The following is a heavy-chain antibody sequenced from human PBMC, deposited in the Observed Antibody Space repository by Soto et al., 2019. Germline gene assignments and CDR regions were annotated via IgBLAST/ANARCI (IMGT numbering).Heavy chain of an antibody. Sequence: GGSLRLSCAASGFTFSSYAMNWVRQAPGKGLEWVSVISGSGDSTYYADSVKGRFTISRDNSKHTLYLQMNSLRAEDTAVYYCARRGLGTYCDYWGQGTLVTVSS. CDR2: ISGSGDST. CDR1: GFTFSSYA. V-gene: IGHV3-23*01. J-gene: IGHJ4*02. D-gene: IGHD6-13*01. CDR3: ARRGLGTYCDY.